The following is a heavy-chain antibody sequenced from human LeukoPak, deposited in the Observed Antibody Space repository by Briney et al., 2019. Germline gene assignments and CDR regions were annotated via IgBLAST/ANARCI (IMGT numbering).Heavy chain of an antibody. D-gene: IGHD5-12*01. CDR3: ARDGGYGGLIVY. Sequence: SVKVSCKASGGTFSSYAISWVRQAPGQGLEWMGGIIPIFGTANYAQKFQGRVTITADKSTSTAYMELSSLRSEDTAVYYCARDGGYGGLIVYWGQGTLVTVSS. CDR1: GGTFSSYA. J-gene: IGHJ4*02. V-gene: IGHV1-69*06. CDR2: IIPIFGTA.